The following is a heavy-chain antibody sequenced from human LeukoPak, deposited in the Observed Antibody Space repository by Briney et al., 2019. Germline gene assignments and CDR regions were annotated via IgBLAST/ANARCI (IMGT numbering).Heavy chain of an antibody. V-gene: IGHV1-18*01. CDR3: ARDKAFGNWNDAAFY. D-gene: IGHD1-1*01. Sequence: ASVKVSCKASGYTFTSYGISWVRQAPGQGLEWMGWISAYNGNTNYAQKLQGRVTMTTDTSTSTAYMELRSLRSDDTAVYYCARDKAFGNWNDAAFYWGQGTLVTVSS. J-gene: IGHJ4*02. CDR1: GYTFTSYG. CDR2: ISAYNGNT.